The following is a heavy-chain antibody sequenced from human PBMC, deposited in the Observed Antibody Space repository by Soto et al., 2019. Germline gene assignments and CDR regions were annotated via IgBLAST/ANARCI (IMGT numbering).Heavy chain of an antibody. CDR2: ISHSGTT. D-gene: IGHD4-17*01. V-gene: IGHV4-38-2*02. CDR3: ARVTMVIRDSDHFGVDV. CDR1: GFPISSTYS. J-gene: IGHJ6*02. Sequence: LSLTCLVSGFPISSTYSWGWIRQPPGKGLEWIGSISHSGTTSYSPSLTSRVSISVDTSKNQVSLKLTSVTAADTAVYFCARVTMVIRDSDHFGVDVWGHGTTVTVSS.